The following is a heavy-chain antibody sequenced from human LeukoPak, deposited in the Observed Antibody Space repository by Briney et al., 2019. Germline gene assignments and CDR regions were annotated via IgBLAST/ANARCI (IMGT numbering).Heavy chain of an antibody. J-gene: IGHJ4*02. Sequence: GGSLRLSCAASGFTFSSYEMNGVRQAPGKGLEWVSYISSSGSTIYYADSVKGRFTISRDNAKNSLYLQMNSLRAEDTAVYYCARDWSEAARPMWEFDYWGQGTLVTVSS. V-gene: IGHV3-48*03. CDR2: ISSSGSTI. D-gene: IGHD6-6*01. CDR1: GFTFSSYE. CDR3: ARDWSEAARPMWEFDY.